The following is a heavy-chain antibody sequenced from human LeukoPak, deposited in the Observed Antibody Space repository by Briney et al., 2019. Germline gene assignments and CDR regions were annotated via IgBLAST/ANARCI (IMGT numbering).Heavy chain of an antibody. D-gene: IGHD2-2*01. J-gene: IGHJ6*02. CDR1: GGTFSSYA. Sequence: ASVKVSCKASGGTFSSYAISWVRQAPGQGLEWMGRIIPILGIANYAQKFQGRVTITADKSTSTAYMELSSLRSEDTAVYYCARDQMALVLAAQTYYYYGMDVWGQGTTVTVSS. CDR2: IIPILGIA. V-gene: IGHV1-69*04. CDR3: ARDQMALVLAAQTYYYYGMDV.